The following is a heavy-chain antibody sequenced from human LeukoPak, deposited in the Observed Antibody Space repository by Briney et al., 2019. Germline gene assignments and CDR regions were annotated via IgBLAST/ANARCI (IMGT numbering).Heavy chain of an antibody. D-gene: IGHD2-8*01. Sequence: ASVKVSCKASGYTFTSYGISWVRQAPGQGLEWMGWISAYSGNTNYAQKLQGRVTMTRDTSTSTAYMEMRSLRSDDTAVYYCARAALNRYAEGLYHYWGQGTLVTVSS. J-gene: IGHJ4*02. V-gene: IGHV1-18*01. CDR1: GYTFTSYG. CDR3: ARAALNRYAEGLYHY. CDR2: ISAYSGNT.